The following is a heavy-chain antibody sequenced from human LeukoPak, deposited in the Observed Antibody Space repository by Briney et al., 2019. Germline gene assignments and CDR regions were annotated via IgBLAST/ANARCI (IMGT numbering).Heavy chain of an antibody. D-gene: IGHD3-10*01. CDR1: GGSFSGYY. V-gene: IGHV4-34*01. Sequence: PSETLSLTCAVYGGSFSGYYWSWIRQPPGKGLEWIGEINHSGSTNYNPSFKSRVTISVDTSKNQFSLKLSSVTAADTAVYYCARGRRGGDYWGQGTLVTVSS. CDR3: ARGRRGGDY. CDR2: INHSGST. J-gene: IGHJ4*02.